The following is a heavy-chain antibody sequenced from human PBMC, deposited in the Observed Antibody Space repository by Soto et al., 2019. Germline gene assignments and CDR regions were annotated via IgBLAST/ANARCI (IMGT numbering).Heavy chain of an antibody. CDR2: ISSSSSTI. Sequence: EVQLVESGGGLVQPGGSLRLSCAASGFTFSSYSMNWVRQAPGKGLEWVSYISSSSSTIYYADSVKGRFTISRDNAKNALYLQMNSLRAEDTAVYYCARGAAAGRPNWYFDLWGRGTLVTVSS. V-gene: IGHV3-48*01. CDR1: GFTFSSYS. J-gene: IGHJ2*01. D-gene: IGHD6-13*01. CDR3: ARGAAAGRPNWYFDL.